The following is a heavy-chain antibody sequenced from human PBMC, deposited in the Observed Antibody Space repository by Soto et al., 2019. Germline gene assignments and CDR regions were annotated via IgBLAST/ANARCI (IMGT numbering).Heavy chain of an antibody. V-gene: IGHV3-74*01. Sequence: PGGSLRLSCAASGFPFTGYWMHWVRQVPGKGPVWVARVDSAGSGTSYADSVKGRFTISRDNAKNTVSLQMDSLRVEDTAVYYCVKHQVSLVRGISPFDYWGQGALVTVSS. D-gene: IGHD3-10*01. CDR2: VDSAGSGT. CDR3: VKHQVSLVRGISPFDY. CDR1: GFPFTGYW. J-gene: IGHJ4*02.